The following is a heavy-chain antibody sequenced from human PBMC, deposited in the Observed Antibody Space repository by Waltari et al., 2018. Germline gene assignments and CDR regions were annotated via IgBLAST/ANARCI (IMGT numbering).Heavy chain of an antibody. V-gene: IGHV1-69*05. CDR3: ARGYSSSWYYFDY. CDR2: IIPIFGTA. CDR1: GGPFSSYS. J-gene: IGHJ4*02. D-gene: IGHD6-13*01. Sequence: QVQLVQSGAEVKKPGSSVKVSCQASGGPFSSYSISWLRQAPGQGLEWMGGIIPIFGTANYAQKFQGRVTITTDESTSTAYMELSSLRSEDTAVYYCARGYSSSWYYFDYWGQGTLVTVSS.